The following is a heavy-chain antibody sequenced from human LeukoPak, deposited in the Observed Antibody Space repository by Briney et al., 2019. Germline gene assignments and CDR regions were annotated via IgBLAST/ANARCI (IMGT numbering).Heavy chain of an antibody. Sequence: GGSLRLSCAASGFTFSSYSMNWVRQAPGKGLEWVSSISSSSSYIYYADSVKGRFTNSSDNAKNSLYLQMNSLRAEDTAVYYCARDANSMAPFDYWGQGTLVTVSS. CDR2: ISSSSSYI. CDR3: ARDANSMAPFDY. V-gene: IGHV3-21*01. CDR1: GFTFSSYS. J-gene: IGHJ4*02. D-gene: IGHD2-8*01.